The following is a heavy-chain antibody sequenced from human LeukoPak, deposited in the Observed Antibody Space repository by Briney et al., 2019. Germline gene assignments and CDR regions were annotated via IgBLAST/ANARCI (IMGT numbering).Heavy chain of an antibody. Sequence: SETLSLTCTVSGGSVSSSSYYWSWIRQPPGKGLEWVGYIYYTGSTNYNPSLKSRVTISADTSKNQFFLKLSSVTAADTAVYYCAREREYNSGWYGYYFDYWGRGTLVTVSS. V-gene: IGHV4-61*01. CDR2: IYYTGST. J-gene: IGHJ4*02. CDR3: AREREYNSGWYGYYFDY. CDR1: GGSVSSSSYY. D-gene: IGHD6-19*01.